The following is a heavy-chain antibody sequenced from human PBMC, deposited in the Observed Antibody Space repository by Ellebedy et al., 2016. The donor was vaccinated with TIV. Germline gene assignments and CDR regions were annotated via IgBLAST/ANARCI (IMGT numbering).Heavy chain of an antibody. CDR2: IDHSGNT. CDR3: ARTTRLGDFVFDA. V-gene: IGHV4-59*08. D-gene: IGHD2-21*02. CDR1: GGSISTDY. J-gene: IGHJ4*02. Sequence: SETLSLTCTVSGGSISTDYWNWIRQAPGKGLEWIGNIDHSGNTDYNPSLESRVTISVDTSKNQFSLKLRSVTAADTALYFCARTTRLGDFVFDAWGQGILVSVSS.